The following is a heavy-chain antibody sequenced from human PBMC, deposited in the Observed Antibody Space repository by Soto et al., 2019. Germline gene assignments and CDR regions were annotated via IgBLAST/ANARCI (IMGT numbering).Heavy chain of an antibody. CDR1: GLTVSNSV. Sequence: PGGSLRLSCTVYGLTVSNSVMSWVRQAPGKGLECVSVVSPGGSTHYAESVKGRFTISTDIFRNSLYLQMNNLRPEDTAVYYCASRPPGSCSLSSCPFDYWGQGALVTVSS. D-gene: IGHD2-15*01. CDR3: ASRPPGSCSLSSCPFDY. CDR2: VSPGGST. V-gene: IGHV3-66*01. J-gene: IGHJ4*02.